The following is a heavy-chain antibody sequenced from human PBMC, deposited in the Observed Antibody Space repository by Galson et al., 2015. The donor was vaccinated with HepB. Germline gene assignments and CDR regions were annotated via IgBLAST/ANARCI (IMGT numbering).Heavy chain of an antibody. Sequence: SLRLSCAASGFTFTRYAMSWLRQAPGKGLEWVSGISGSGGATHYADSVKGRFTISRDNSRNTLYLLMNNLRPEDTSVYYCAKDLPGVAVAGSPDYWGQGTLVTVSS. CDR2: ISGSGGAT. D-gene: IGHD6-19*01. J-gene: IGHJ4*02. V-gene: IGHV3-23*01. CDR3: AKDLPGVAVAGSPDY. CDR1: GFTFTRYA.